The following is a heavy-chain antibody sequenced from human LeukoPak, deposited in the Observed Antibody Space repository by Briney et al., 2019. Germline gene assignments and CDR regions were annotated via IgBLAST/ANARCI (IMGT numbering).Heavy chain of an antibody. D-gene: IGHD5-12*01. CDR2: IYISGST. Sequence: PSQTLSLTCTVSGGSISSGSYYWSWIRQPAGKGLEWIGRIYISGSTNYSPSLKSRVTISVDTSKNQFSLELSSVTAADTAVYYCARHVGGYSGYDPFDYWGQGTLVTVSS. V-gene: IGHV4-61*02. CDR3: ARHVGGYSGYDPFDY. CDR1: GGSISSGSYY. J-gene: IGHJ4*02.